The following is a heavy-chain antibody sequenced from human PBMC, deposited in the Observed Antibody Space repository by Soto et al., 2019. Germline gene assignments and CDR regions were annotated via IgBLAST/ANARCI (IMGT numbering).Heavy chain of an antibody. V-gene: IGHV1-2*02. CDR1: GYTFTDYY. Sequence: GASVKVSCQAAGYTFTDYYIHWVRQAPGQGLQWMGWINPKSAVTNYARSFQGRVTLTADSSTSTAYMELSSLRSDDTAVFFCVRDLDYFDSRTFYLGVTFDIWGQGTMVTVS. CDR2: INPKSAVT. D-gene: IGHD3-22*01. CDR3: VRDLDYFDSRTFYLGVTFDI. J-gene: IGHJ3*02.